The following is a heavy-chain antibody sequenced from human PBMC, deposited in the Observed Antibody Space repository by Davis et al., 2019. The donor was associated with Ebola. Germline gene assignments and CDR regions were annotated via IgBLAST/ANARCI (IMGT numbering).Heavy chain of an antibody. Sequence: AASVKVSCKASGYTFTSYAMHWVRQAPGQGLEWMGWISAYNGNTNYAQKLQGRVTMTTDTSTSTAYMELRSLRSDDTAVYYCARTRYDFWSGYQDYWGQGTLVTVSS. CDR3: ARTRYDFWSGYQDY. J-gene: IGHJ4*02. V-gene: IGHV1-18*01. CDR1: GYTFTSYA. CDR2: ISAYNGNT. D-gene: IGHD3-3*01.